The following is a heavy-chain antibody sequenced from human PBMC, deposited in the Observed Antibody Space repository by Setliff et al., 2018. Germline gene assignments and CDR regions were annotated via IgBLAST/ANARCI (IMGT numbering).Heavy chain of an antibody. CDR1: GGTFSSYA. CDR2: IIPIFGTA. CDR3: ARDGDNYYDSSGYYLNHAFDI. V-gene: IGHV1-69*13. J-gene: IGHJ3*02. Sequence: GASVKVSCKASGGTFSSYAISWVRQAPGQGLEWMGGIIPIFGTANYAQKFQGRVTITADESTSTAYMELSSLRSEDTAVYYFARDGDNYYDSSGYYLNHAFDIWGQGTMVTVSS. D-gene: IGHD3-22*01.